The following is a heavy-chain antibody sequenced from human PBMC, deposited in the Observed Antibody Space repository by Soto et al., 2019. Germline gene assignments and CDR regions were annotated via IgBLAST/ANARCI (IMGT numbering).Heavy chain of an antibody. CDR2: ISTYSGNT. J-gene: IGHJ4*02. CDR1: VYRFSSYG. Sequence: SVKLSWKSSVYRFSSYGICWVRQAPGQGLQWMGWISTYSGNTNFAQDFRDRLTMTTDTSTNTAYMELRSLRSDDMAVYYCVRLTEGVYCDSSGDYDFWGQGTLVPVTS. CDR3: VRLTEGVYCDSSGDYDF. V-gene: IGHV1-18*03. D-gene: IGHD3-22*01.